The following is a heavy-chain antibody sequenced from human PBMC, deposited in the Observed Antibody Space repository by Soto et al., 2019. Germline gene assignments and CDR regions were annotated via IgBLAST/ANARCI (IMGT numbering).Heavy chain of an antibody. V-gene: IGHV1-69*13. Sequence: VASVKVSCKASGGTFSSYAISWVRQAPGQGLEWMGGIIPIFGTANYAQKFQGRVTITADESTSTAYMELSSLRSEDTAVYYCARDFAGLSGSYDYWGQGTLVTVSS. D-gene: IGHD1-26*01. J-gene: IGHJ4*02. CDR1: GGTFSSYA. CDR2: IIPIFGTA. CDR3: ARDFAGLSGSYDY.